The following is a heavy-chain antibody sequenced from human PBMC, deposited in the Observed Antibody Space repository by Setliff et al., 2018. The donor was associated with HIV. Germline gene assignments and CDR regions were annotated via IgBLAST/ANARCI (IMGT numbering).Heavy chain of an antibody. Sequence: SGPTLVNPPQTLTLTCTFSGFSLSTRGVGVGWIRQSPRKALEWLALIYWDDDKRYSPSLKSRLTITKDTSKNQVVLTMTNMDPVDTATYYCAHTGKEQWLTQEYFQHWGQGTLVTVSS. J-gene: IGHJ1*01. CDR1: GFSLSTRGVG. D-gene: IGHD6-19*01. CDR3: AHTGKEQWLTQEYFQH. CDR2: IYWDDDK. V-gene: IGHV2-5*02.